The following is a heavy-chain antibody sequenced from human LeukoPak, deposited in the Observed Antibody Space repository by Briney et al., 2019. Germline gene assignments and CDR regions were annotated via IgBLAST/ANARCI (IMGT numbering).Heavy chain of an antibody. CDR3: AGQGYKWNDGSDNWFDP. D-gene: IGHD1-1*01. Sequence: GGSLRLSCAASGFIFSDYYMSWIRQAPGKGLEWVSYITSSSSYTNYADSVKGRFTISRDNAKNSLYLQMNSLRAEDTAVYYCAGQGYKWNDGSDNWFDPWGQGTLVTVSS. CDR1: GFIFSDYY. V-gene: IGHV3-11*03. J-gene: IGHJ5*02. CDR2: ITSSSSYT.